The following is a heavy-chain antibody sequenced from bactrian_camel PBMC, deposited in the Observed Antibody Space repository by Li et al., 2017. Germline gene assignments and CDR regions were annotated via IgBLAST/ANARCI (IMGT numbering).Heavy chain of an antibody. V-gene: IGHV3S6*01. J-gene: IGHJ6*01. CDR2: INGDGTIT. CDR1: GFTFSTNW. CDR3: ATSSCSGGYCYAVVAFGY. Sequence: VQLVESGGGLVQPGGSLKLSCAGSGFTFSTNWMNWVRQAPVKGLEWVASINGDGTITDYLDSVKGRFTISRDNAKNTVYLQMNSLESDDTALYYCATSSCSGGYCYAVVAFGYWGQGTQVTVS. D-gene: IGHD2*01.